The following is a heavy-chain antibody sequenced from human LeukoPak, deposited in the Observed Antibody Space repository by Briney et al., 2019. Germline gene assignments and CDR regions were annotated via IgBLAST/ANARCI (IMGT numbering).Heavy chain of an antibody. CDR1: TFTFSNYW. Sequence: GGSLRLSCAASTFTFSNYWMSWVRQAPGKGLEWVSAISGSGGSTYYADSVKGRFTISRDNSKNTLYLQMNSLRAEDTAVYYCAKVARDSYYDFWSDYWGQGTLVTVSS. D-gene: IGHD3-3*01. V-gene: IGHV3-23*01. J-gene: IGHJ4*02. CDR3: AKVARDSYYDFWSDY. CDR2: ISGSGGST.